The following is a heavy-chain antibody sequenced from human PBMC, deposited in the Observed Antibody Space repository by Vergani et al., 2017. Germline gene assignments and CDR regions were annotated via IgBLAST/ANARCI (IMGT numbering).Heavy chain of an antibody. Sequence: QVQLVESGGGLVKPGGSLRLSCAASGFTFSDYYMSWIRQAPGKGLEWVSYISSSGSTIYYADSVKGRFTISRDNAKNSLYLQMNSLRAEDTAVYYCAGDKRVTNYYDSSGYFDYWGQGTLVTVSS. CDR1: GFTFSDYY. J-gene: IGHJ4*02. D-gene: IGHD3-22*01. V-gene: IGHV3-11*01. CDR2: ISSSGSTI. CDR3: AGDKRVTNYYDSSGYFDY.